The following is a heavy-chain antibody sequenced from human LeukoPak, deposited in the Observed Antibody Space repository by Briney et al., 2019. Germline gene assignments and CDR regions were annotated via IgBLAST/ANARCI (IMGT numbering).Heavy chain of an antibody. D-gene: IGHD6-6*01. J-gene: IGHJ5*02. CDR3: ARGYSIAASIWFDP. V-gene: IGHV3-23*01. CDR1: GFTFSAYA. CDR2: ISGKSDST. Sequence: GGSLRLSCAASGFTFSAYAMTWVRQAPGKGLHWVSTISGKSDSTYYADSVKGRFTISRDNAKNTLYLQMNSLRAEDTAVYYCARGYSIAASIWFDPWGQGTLVTVSS.